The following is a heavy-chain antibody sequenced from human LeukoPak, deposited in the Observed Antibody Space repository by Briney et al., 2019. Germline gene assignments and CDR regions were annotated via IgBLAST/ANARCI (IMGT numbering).Heavy chain of an antibody. D-gene: IGHD2-2*01. J-gene: IGHJ4*02. CDR2: ISGSGGST. CDR3: AKVGLFGVPAAIFYFDY. CDR1: GFTFSSYA. Sequence: GGSLRLSCAASGFTFSSYAMSWVRQAPGKGLEWVSAISGSGGSTYYADSVKGRITISRDNSKNTLYLQMNSLRAEDTAVYYCAKVGLFGVPAAIFYFDYWGQGTLVTVSS. V-gene: IGHV3-23*01.